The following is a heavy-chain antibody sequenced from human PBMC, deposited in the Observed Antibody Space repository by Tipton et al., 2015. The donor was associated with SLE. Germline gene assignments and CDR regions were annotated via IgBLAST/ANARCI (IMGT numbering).Heavy chain of an antibody. J-gene: IGHJ3*02. V-gene: IGHV4-31*02. Sequence: LRLSCTVSGGSISSGGYYWSWIRQHPGQGLEWIGYIYYSGSTYYNPSLKSRVTISVDTSKNQFSLKLSSVTAADTAVYYCASKDGYNSPVAFDIWGQGTMVTVSS. CDR1: GGSISSGGYY. D-gene: IGHD5-24*01. CDR3: ASKDGYNSPVAFDI. CDR2: IYYSGST.